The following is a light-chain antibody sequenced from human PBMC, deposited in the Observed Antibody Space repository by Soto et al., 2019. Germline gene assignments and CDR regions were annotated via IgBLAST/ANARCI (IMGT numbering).Light chain of an antibody. V-gene: IGLV1-44*01. CDR3: AAWDDSLNVV. CDR1: NSNIGSNT. CDR2: RNN. Sequence: QSVLTQPPSASGTPGQRVTISCSGSNSNIGSNTVNWYHQVPGRAPKLLIYRNNQRLSGVPDRFSGSKSGTSASLAISGLQSEDEADYYCAAWDDSLNVVFGGGTQLTVL. J-gene: IGLJ3*02.